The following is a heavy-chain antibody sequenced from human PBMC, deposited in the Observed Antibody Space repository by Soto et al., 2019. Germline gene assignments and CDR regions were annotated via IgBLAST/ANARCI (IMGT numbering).Heavy chain of an antibody. J-gene: IGHJ6*02. CDR2: IWYDGSNK. CDR1: GFTFSSYG. V-gene: IGHV3-33*01. CDR3: ARDGGYYYYGMDV. D-gene: IGHD3-16*01. Sequence: QVQLVECGGGVDQPGRSLRLSCAASGFTFSSYGMHWVRQAPGKGLEWVAVIWYDGSNKYYADSVKGRFTISRDNSKNTLYLQMNSLRAEDTAVYYCARDGGYYYYGMDVWGQGTTVTVSS.